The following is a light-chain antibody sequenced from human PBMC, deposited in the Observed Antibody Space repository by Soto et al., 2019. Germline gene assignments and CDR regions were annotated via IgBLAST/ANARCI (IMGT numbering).Light chain of an antibody. CDR2: GVS. J-gene: IGKJ4*01. V-gene: IGKV3-20*01. CDR3: QQYDKSPLT. Sequence: EIVLTQSPGTLSLSPGERVTLSCRASQSVSNSHLAWHQQKPGQAPRLLIFGVSSRAAGIPDRFSGSGSRTDFTLTISRLEPEDYAVYYCQQYDKSPLTFGGGTKVEIK. CDR1: QSVSNSH.